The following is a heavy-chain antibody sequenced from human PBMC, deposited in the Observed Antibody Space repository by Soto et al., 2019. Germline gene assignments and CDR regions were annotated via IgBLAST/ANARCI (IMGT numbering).Heavy chain of an antibody. J-gene: IGHJ4*02. CDR1: GGTFSSYA. Sequence: SVKVSCKASGGTFSSYAISWVRQAPGQGLEWMGGIIPIFGTANYAQKFQGRVTITADKSASTAYMELSSLRSEDTAVYYCARERERYSSSFLFDYWGQGTLVTVSS. D-gene: IGHD6-6*01. V-gene: IGHV1-69*06. CDR3: ARERERYSSSFLFDY. CDR2: IIPIFGTA.